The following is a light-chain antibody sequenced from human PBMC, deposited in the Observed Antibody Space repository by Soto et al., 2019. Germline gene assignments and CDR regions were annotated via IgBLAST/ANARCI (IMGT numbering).Light chain of an antibody. CDR1: SSDVGGYNY. CDR3: SSYSSLTTLWV. J-gene: IGLJ3*02. CDR2: EVS. V-gene: IGLV2-14*01. Sequence: QSALTQPASVSGSPGQSITISCTGTSSDVGGYNYVSWYQQHPGKAPKLIIYEVSNRPSGVSNRFSGSKSGNTASLTVSGLQADDEADYYCSSYSSLTTLWVFGGGTKLIVL.